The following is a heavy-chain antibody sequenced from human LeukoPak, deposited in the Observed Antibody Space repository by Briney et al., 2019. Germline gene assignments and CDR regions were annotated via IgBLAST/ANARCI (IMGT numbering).Heavy chain of an antibody. V-gene: IGHV4-59*12. J-gene: IGHJ4*02. D-gene: IGHD3-3*01. CDR1: GGSISSYY. CDR2: IYYSGST. Sequence: SETLSLTCTVSGGSISSYYWSWIRQPPGKGLEWIGYIYYSGSTNYNPSLKSRVTISVDTSKNQFSLKLSSVTAADTAVYYCARDLGDPFITIFGVVTRGRYFDYWGQGTLVTVSS. CDR3: ARDLGDPFITIFGVVTRGRYFDY.